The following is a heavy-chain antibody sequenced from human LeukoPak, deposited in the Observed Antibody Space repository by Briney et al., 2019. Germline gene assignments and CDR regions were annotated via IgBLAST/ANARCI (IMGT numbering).Heavy chain of an antibody. CDR2: ISSSGSTI. Sequence: GGSLRLSCAASGFTFSDYYMSWIRQAPGKGLEWVSYISSSGSTIYYADSVKGRFTISRDNAKNSLYLQMNSLRAEDTAVYYRATRLQNGYYYYYGMDVWGQGTTVTVSS. V-gene: IGHV3-11*01. CDR1: GFTFSDYY. D-gene: IGHD4-4*01. J-gene: IGHJ6*02. CDR3: ATRLQNGYYYYYGMDV.